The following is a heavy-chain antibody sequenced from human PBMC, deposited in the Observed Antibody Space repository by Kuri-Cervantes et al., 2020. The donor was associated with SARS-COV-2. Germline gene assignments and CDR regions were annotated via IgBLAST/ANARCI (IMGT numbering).Heavy chain of an antibody. CDR1: CGSFSGYY. V-gene: IGHV4-34*01. CDR2: INHSGST. Sequence: SQTLSLTFAVYCGSFSGYYWSWIRQPPGKGLEWIGEINHSGSTYYDPSLKRRVTISVDTSKNQFSLKLSSVPAADTAVYYCARHSNWGSGEYYYMDVWGKGTTVTVSS. CDR3: ARHSNWGSGEYYYMDV. D-gene: IGHD7-27*01. J-gene: IGHJ6*03.